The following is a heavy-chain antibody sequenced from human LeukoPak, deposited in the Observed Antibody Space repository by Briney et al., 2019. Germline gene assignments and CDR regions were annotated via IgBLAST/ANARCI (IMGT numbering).Heavy chain of an antibody. J-gene: IGHJ4*02. CDR3: AKCPRSSSWSTRKWYYFDY. Sequence: PGGSLRLSCAASGFTFSSYAMSWVRQAPGKGLEWVSAISGSGGSTYYADSVKGRFTISRDNSKNTLYLQMNSLRAEDTAVYYCAKCPRSSSWSTRKWYYFDYWGQGTLVTVSS. D-gene: IGHD6-13*01. CDR1: GFTFSSYA. CDR2: ISGSGGST. V-gene: IGHV3-23*01.